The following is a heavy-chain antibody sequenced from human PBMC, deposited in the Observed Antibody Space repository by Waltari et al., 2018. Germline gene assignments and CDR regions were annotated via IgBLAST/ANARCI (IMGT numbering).Heavy chain of an antibody. CDR1: GYTFSTYA. J-gene: IGHJ4*02. CDR3: ARGLRFTESLDS. Sequence: QVQLVQPVSEFKKPASSVIISFTASGYTFSTYAINWVRHAPGQGPQGMGWIHPSTGNPTYALDFIGRFVFSLDSSVTTAYLEISDLKTEDTAVYYCARGLRFTESLDSWGRGTLVTVSS. V-gene: IGHV7-4-1*02. D-gene: IGHD4-4*01. CDR2: IHPSTGNP.